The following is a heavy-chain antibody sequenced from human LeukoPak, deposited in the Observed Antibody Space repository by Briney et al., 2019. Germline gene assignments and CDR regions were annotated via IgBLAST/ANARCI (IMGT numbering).Heavy chain of an antibody. CDR3: ARDDGVGSYRFDY. V-gene: IGHV1-18*01. CDR1: GYPFTSYG. D-gene: IGHD5-12*01. J-gene: IGHJ4*02. CDR2: ISPYNGYT. Sequence: ASVKVSYKASGYPFTSYGFTWVRQAPGQGREWMGWISPYNGYTNYAQNLQGRVTITTDTIPSTAYMQLRSLRSDATAVYYCARDDGVGSYRFDYWGQGTLVTVSS.